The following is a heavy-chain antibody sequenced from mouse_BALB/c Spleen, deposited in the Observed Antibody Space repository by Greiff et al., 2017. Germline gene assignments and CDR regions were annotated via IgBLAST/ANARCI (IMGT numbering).Heavy chain of an antibody. CDR3: ARGGYDSAWFAY. V-gene: IGHV1S34*01. J-gene: IGHJ3*01. Sequence: LEKPGASVKISCKASGYSFTGYYMHWVKQSHGKSLEWIGYISCYNGATSYNQKFKGKATFTVDTSSSTAYMQFNSLTSEDSAVYYCARGGYDSAWFAYWGQGTLVTVSA. D-gene: IGHD2-2*01. CDR2: ISCYNGAT. CDR1: GYSFTGYY.